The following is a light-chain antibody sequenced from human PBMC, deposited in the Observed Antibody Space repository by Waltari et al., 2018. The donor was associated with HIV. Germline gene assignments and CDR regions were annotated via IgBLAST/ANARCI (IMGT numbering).Light chain of an antibody. Sequence: SYELTQPPSVSVSPGQTARITCSGDALPQQYAYWYQQKPGQAPVLVIYKDSERPSGIPERFSGSSSGTTVTLTISGVQAEDEADYYCQSADSSGTSHVVFGGGTKLTVL. V-gene: IGLV3-25*03. CDR1: ALPQQY. CDR2: KDS. CDR3: QSADSSGTSHVV. J-gene: IGLJ2*01.